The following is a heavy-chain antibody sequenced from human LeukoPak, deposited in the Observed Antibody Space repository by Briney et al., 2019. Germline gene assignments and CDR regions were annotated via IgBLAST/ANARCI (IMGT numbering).Heavy chain of an antibody. Sequence: SGPALVKPTQTLTLTCTFSGFSLTTSGTCVTWIRQPPGKALEWLARIDWDGDKYYSTSLRTRLTISKDTSKNQVVVTITNMDPVDTATYDCARIRTNGECHTRMDVWGKGTTVTVSS. D-gene: IGHD2-8*01. CDR2: IDWDGDK. CDR1: GFSLTTSGTC. J-gene: IGHJ6*03. CDR3: ARIRTNGECHTRMDV. V-gene: IGHV2-70*11.